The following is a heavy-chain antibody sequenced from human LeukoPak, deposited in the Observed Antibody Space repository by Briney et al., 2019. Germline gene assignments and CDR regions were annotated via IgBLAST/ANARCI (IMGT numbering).Heavy chain of an antibody. CDR2: IYYSGGT. Sequence: KASETLSLTCTVSGGSISSYYWSWIRQPPGKGLEWIGYIYYSGGTNYNPSLKSRVTISVDTSKNQFSLKLSSVTAADTAVYYCARGYDFWSVPGGYYYYYYMDVWGKGTTVTVSS. J-gene: IGHJ6*03. D-gene: IGHD3-3*01. CDR1: GGSISSYY. CDR3: ARGYDFWSVPGGYYYYYYMDV. V-gene: IGHV4-59*01.